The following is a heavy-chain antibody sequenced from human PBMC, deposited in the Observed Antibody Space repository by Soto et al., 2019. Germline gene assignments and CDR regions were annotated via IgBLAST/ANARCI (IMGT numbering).Heavy chain of an antibody. V-gene: IGHV4-61*01. CDR1: GGSVSSGSYY. D-gene: IGHD3-22*01. Sequence: SETLSLTCTVSGGSVSSGSYYWSWIRQPPGKGLEWIGYIYYSGSTNYNPSLKSRVTISVDTSKNQFSLKLSSVTAADTAVYYCARVSYYYDSSGYYFGWFDPWGQGTLVTVS. CDR2: IYYSGST. CDR3: ARVSYYYDSSGYYFGWFDP. J-gene: IGHJ5*02.